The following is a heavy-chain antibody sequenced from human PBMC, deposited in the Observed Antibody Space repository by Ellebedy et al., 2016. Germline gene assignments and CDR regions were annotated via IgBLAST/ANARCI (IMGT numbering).Heavy chain of an antibody. CDR1: GGSFTAYY. V-gene: IGHV4-34*01. D-gene: IGHD6-13*01. CDR2: IDRSGTT. Sequence: SETLSLTCAVYGGSFTAYYWSWIRQPPGKGLEWIGEIDRSGTTNYNPSLKSRITISIDTSKNQFSLKLSSVTAADTAVYYCVRGGRFSTWYGDYWGQGTLVTVSS. J-gene: IGHJ4*02. CDR3: VRGGRFSTWYGDY.